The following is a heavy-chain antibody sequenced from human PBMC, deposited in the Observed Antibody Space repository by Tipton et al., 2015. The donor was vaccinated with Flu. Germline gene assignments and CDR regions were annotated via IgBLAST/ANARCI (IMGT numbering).Heavy chain of an antibody. CDR3: ARSPHSSGWYGLYYFDY. J-gene: IGHJ4*02. CDR2: ISYDGSNK. CDR1: GFTFSSYA. Sequence: SLRLSCAASGFTFSSYAMHWVRQAPGKGLEWAAVISYDGSNKYYADSVKGRFTISRDNSKNTLYLQMNSLRAEDTAVYYCARSPHSSGWYGLYYFDYWGQGTLVTVSS. V-gene: IGHV3-30*01. D-gene: IGHD6-19*01.